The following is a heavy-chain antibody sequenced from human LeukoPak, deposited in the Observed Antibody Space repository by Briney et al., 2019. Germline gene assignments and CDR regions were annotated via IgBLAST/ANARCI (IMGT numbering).Heavy chain of an antibody. CDR1: GDSISTSSYY. Sequence: SETLSLTCTVSGDSISTSSYYWGWIRQPPGKGLEWIGSMDHRVATYYNPSLKSRITTSVDTSKNQFSLKLNSVSAADTAVYYCARRGRTVTAHFDYWGQGTLVTVSS. CDR2: MDHRVAT. J-gene: IGHJ4*02. D-gene: IGHD4-17*01. V-gene: IGHV4-39*01. CDR3: ARRGRTVTAHFDY.